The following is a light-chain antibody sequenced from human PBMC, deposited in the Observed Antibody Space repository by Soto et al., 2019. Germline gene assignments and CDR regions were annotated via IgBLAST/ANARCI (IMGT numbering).Light chain of an antibody. CDR3: QQYNNWPRT. Sequence: EIVMTQSPATLSVSPGEAATLSFSAGQSVSSNLVWYQQKPGQAPRLLIYGASTRATGIPARFSGSGSGTEFTLTISSLQSEDFAVYYCQQYNNWPRTFGQGTKVDIK. V-gene: IGKV3-15*01. J-gene: IGKJ1*01. CDR1: QSVSSN. CDR2: GAS.